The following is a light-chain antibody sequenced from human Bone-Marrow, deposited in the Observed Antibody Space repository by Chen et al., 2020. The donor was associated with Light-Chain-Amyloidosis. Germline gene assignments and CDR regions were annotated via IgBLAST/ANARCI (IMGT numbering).Light chain of an antibody. Sequence: QAGLTQPTAVSKGLRQTATLTCTVNSNKVGEQEAAWLQQHQGHPPKLLTYRNDNRPSGISERLSASRSGSTASLTSTGLQPEDEADYYCSAWDSSRSAWVFGGGTKLTVL. CDR2: RND. V-gene: IGLV10-54*01. CDR3: SAWDSSRSAWV. CDR1: SNKVGEQE. J-gene: IGLJ3*02.